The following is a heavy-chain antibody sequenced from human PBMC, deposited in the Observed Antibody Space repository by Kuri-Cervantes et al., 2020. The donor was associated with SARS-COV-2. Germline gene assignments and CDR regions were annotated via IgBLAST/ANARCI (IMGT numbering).Heavy chain of an antibody. D-gene: IGHD3-22*01. CDR1: GFTFSSYS. Sequence: GESLKISCAASGFTFSSYSMNWVRQAPGKGLEWVAFIRYDGSNKYYADSVKGRFTISRDNSKNTLYLQMNSLRAEDTAVYYCAKDYSGSGFYLGLDYWGQGILVTVSS. CDR2: IRYDGSNK. V-gene: IGHV3-30*02. CDR3: AKDYSGSGFYLGLDY. J-gene: IGHJ4*02.